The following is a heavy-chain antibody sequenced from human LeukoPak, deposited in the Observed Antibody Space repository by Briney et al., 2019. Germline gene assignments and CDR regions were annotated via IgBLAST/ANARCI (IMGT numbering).Heavy chain of an antibody. CDR2: IYYSGST. Sequence: SQTLSRTCTVSGGSISSGDYYWSWIRQPPGKGLEWIGYIYYSGSTYYNPSLKSRLTISVDTSKNQFSLKLSSVTAADTAVYYCARGGLVSSPNDYWGQGTLVTVSS. J-gene: IGHJ4*02. CDR3: ARGGLVSSPNDY. CDR1: GGSISSGDYY. D-gene: IGHD3-9*01. V-gene: IGHV4-30-4*01.